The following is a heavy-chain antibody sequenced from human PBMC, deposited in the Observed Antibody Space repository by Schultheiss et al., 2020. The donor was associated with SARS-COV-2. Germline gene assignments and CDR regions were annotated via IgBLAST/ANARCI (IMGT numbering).Heavy chain of an antibody. Sequence: SETLSLTCTVSGGSISSGGYYWSWIRQPPGKGLEWIGEINHSGSTNYNPSLKSRVTISVDTSKNQFSLKLSSVTAADTAVYYCARERGPGAYYDFWSGYYTSENYFDYWGQGTLVTVSS. CDR3: ARERGPGAYYDFWSGYYTSENYFDY. CDR1: GGSISSGGYY. J-gene: IGHJ4*02. CDR2: INHSGST. V-gene: IGHV4-31*03. D-gene: IGHD3-3*01.